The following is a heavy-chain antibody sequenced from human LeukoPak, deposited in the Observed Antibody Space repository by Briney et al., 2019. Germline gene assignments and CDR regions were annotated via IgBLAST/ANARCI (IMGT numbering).Heavy chain of an antibody. CDR2: IYGSGGSG. J-gene: IGHJ4*02. CDR1: GFTFSKFT. Sequence: GGSLRLSCAASGFTFSKFTMNWVRQAPGKGLEWVSAIYGSGGSGYADSVKGRFTISRDNSKNTVYLQMNSLRAEDTAVYYCAKVTGGDMITYGGLDYWGQGTLVTVSS. D-gene: IGHD3-16*01. V-gene: IGHV3-23*01. CDR3: AKVTGGDMITYGGLDY.